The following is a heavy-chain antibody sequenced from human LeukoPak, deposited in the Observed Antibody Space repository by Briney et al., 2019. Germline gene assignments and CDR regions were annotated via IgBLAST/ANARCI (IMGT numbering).Heavy chain of an antibody. Sequence: SETLSLTCTVPGGSISSTTYYWGWIRQPPGKGLEWIGSIYYSGSTYYSPSLKSRVTISVNTSKKQFSLKLSSVTAADTAVYYCARDWSIAVAGHNCFDPWGQGTLVTVSS. CDR3: ARDWSIAVAGHNCFDP. V-gene: IGHV4-39*07. CDR1: GGSISSTTYY. J-gene: IGHJ5*02. CDR2: IYYSGST. D-gene: IGHD6-19*01.